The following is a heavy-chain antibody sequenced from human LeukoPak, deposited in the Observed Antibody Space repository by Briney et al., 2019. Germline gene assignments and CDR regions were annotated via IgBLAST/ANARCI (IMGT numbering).Heavy chain of an antibody. CDR1: GFTFSDYY. J-gene: IGHJ4*02. CDR2: ISSSGSTI. V-gene: IGHV3-11*01. D-gene: IGHD5/OR15-5a*01. Sequence: GGSLRLSCAASGFTFSDYYMSWIRQAPGKGLEWVSYISSSGSTIYYADSVKGRFTISRDNAKNSLYLQMNSLRAEDTAVYYCAREQTQGLYAYFDYWGQRTLVTVSS. CDR3: AREQTQGLYAYFDY.